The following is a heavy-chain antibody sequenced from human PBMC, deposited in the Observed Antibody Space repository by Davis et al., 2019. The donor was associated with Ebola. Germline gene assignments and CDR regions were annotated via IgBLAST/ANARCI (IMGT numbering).Heavy chain of an antibody. J-gene: IGHJ5*02. CDR2: IYYSGST. V-gene: IGHV4-39*01. CDR1: GGSISSSSYY. Sequence: PSETLSLTCTVSGGSISSSSYYWVWIRHPPVLPLVWIGSIYYSGSTYYNPSPKSRVTISVDTSKNQFSLKLSSVTAADTAVYYCARHGRYYDFWSGYYSPPWFDPWGQGTLVTVSS. CDR3: ARHGRYYDFWSGYYSPPWFDP. D-gene: IGHD3-3*01.